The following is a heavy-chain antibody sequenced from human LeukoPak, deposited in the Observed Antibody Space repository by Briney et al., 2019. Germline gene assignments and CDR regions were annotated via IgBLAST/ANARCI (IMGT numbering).Heavy chain of an antibody. CDR2: IYYSGST. Sequence: PSETLSLTCTVSGGSISSYYWNWIRQPPGKGLEWIGYIYYSGSTNYNPSLKSRVTISLDTSKNQFSLNLTSVTAADTAVYYCARVFRAAAVDYWGQGTLVTVSS. D-gene: IGHD6-13*01. J-gene: IGHJ4*02. CDR3: ARVFRAAAVDY. V-gene: IGHV4-59*01. CDR1: GGSISSYY.